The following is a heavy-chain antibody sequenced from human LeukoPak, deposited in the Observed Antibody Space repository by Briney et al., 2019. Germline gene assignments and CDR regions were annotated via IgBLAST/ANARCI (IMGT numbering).Heavy chain of an antibody. CDR3: ARVRTISRNWFDP. CDR1: GYTFTSYD. D-gene: IGHD3-3*01. CDR2: MNPNSGNT. J-gene: IGHJ5*02. Sequence: PAASVKVSCKASGYTFTSYDINWVRQATGQGLEWMGWMNPNSGNTGYAQKFQGRVTITRNTSISTAYMELSSLRSEDTAVYYCARVRTISRNWFDPWGQGTLVTVSS. V-gene: IGHV1-8*03.